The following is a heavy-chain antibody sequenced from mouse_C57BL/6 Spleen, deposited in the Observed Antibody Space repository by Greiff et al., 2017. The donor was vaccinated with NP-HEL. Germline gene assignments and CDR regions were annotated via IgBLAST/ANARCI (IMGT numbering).Heavy chain of an antibody. J-gene: IGHJ4*01. V-gene: IGHV1-54*01. D-gene: IGHD1-1*01. CDR1: GYAFTNYL. Sequence: QVQLQQSGAELVRPGTSVKVSCKASGYAFTNYLIEWVKQRPGQGLEWIGVINPGSGGTNYNEKFKGKATLTADKSSSTAYMQLSSLTSEDSAVYFCARGGRSDAMDYWGQGTSVTVSS. CDR2: INPGSGGT. CDR3: ARGGRSDAMDY.